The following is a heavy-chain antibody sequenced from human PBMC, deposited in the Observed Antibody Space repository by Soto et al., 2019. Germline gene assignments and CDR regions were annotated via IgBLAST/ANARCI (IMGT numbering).Heavy chain of an antibody. J-gene: IGHJ6*02. D-gene: IGHD6-25*01. CDR2: IGASGGSS. V-gene: IGHV3-23*01. CDR3: AKGGALYRSGYYYGMDV. Sequence: EVQLLESGGGLVQPGESLRLSCAASGFSFSSYDMSWVRQAPGKGPEWVSAIGASGGSSYYAVSVKGRFTVSRDNAKNTLYLQMNSLRADDTAIYYCAKGGALYRSGYYYGMDVWGQGTTVTVSS. CDR1: GFSFSSYD.